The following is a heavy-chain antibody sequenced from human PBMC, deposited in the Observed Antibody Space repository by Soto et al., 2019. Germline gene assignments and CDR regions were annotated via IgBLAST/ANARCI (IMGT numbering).Heavy chain of an antibody. CDR2: MSGSSSTT. CDR3: AKNQERELPRVIDF. Sequence: PWWSLRLSCATSGLTFSNYAMSWVRQAPGGGLEWVSSMSGSSSTTYYADSVRGRFTISRDRSKNTLYLQMSSLRAEDTALYYCAKNQERELPRVIDFWGQGTLVTVSS. J-gene: IGHJ4*02. CDR1: GLTFSNYA. D-gene: IGHD1-7*01. V-gene: IGHV3-23*01.